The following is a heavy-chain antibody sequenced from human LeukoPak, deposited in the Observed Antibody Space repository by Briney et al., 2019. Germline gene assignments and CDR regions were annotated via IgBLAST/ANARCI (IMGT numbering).Heavy chain of an antibody. Sequence: SETLSLTCTVSGGSISSSSYYWGWIRQPPGKGLEWIGSIYYSGSTYYNPSLKSRVTIPVDTSKNQFSLKLSSVTAAAGTGWFDPWGQGTLVTVSS. V-gene: IGHV4-39*01. CDR1: GGSISSSSYY. CDR2: IYYSGST. D-gene: IGHD3-10*01. J-gene: IGHJ5*02. CDR3: P.